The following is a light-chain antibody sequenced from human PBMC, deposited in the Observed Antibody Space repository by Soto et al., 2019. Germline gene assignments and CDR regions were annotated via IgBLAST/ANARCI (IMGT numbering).Light chain of an antibody. Sequence: AIQMTQSPSSLSASIGDRVTITCRASQGIRNELGWYQQKPGKAPILLIYAASSLQSGVPSRFSGSGSGTEFTLTISSPQPEDFATYYCLQDYSYPRTFGQGTKVEVK. J-gene: IGKJ1*01. CDR2: AAS. CDR1: QGIRNE. CDR3: LQDYSYPRT. V-gene: IGKV1-6*01.